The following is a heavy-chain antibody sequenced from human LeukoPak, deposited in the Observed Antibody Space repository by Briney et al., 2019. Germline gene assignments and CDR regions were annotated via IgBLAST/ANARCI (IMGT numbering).Heavy chain of an antibody. CDR2: IKKTGSET. D-gene: IGHD2-15*01. CDR1: KFIFSNYW. Sequence: PGGSLRLSCAASKFIFSNYWMSWVRQAPGKGLEWVAYIKKTGSETYYVDSVKGRFTITRDNARNSLFPQMNSLRAEDTAVYYCAREDGYCSGGNCYSYFDSWGQGALVTVSS. J-gene: IGHJ4*02. CDR3: AREDGYCSGGNCYSYFDS. V-gene: IGHV3-7*01.